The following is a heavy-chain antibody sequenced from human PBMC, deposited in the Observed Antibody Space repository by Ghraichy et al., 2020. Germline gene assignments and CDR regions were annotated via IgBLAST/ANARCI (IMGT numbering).Heavy chain of an antibody. V-gene: IGHV3-74*01. CDR1: GFTFSSYW. Sequence: GESLNISCAASGFTFSSYWMHWVRQAPGKGLVWVSRINTDGSSTTYADSVEGRFTISRDNAKNTLSLQMNSLRAEDTAVYYCTREVGTPVYYFDYWGQGTLVTVSS. D-gene: IGHD4-23*01. CDR2: INTDGSST. CDR3: TREVGTPVYYFDY. J-gene: IGHJ4*02.